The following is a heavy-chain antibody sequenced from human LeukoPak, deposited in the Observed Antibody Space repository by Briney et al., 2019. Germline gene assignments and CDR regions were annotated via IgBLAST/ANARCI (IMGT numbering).Heavy chain of an antibody. CDR2: MNPNSGNA. V-gene: IGHV1-8*01. J-gene: IGHJ4*02. CDR3: GRPLQRGSWTQRALDY. D-gene: IGHD3-10*01. CDR1: GYTFTSYD. Sequence: EASVKVSFKASGYTFTSYDISWVRQATGQGLEWMGWMNPNSGNAGYAQRFQGRVTMTRNNSISTAYMELTSLRSEDTAVYYCGRPLQRGSWTQRALDYWGQGTLVTVSS.